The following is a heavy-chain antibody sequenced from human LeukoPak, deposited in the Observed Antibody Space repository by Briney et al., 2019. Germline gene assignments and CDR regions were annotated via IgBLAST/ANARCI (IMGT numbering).Heavy chain of an antibody. Sequence: PSETLSLACAVYGGSFSGYYWSWIRQPPGKGLEWIGEINHSGSTNYNPSLKSRVTISVDTSKNQFSLKLSSVTAADTAVYYCARRTRTGSGRSGSGTPRYGWFDPWGQGTLVTVSS. CDR1: GGSFSGYY. CDR2: INHSGST. J-gene: IGHJ5*02. V-gene: IGHV4-34*01. D-gene: IGHD1-1*01. CDR3: ARRTRTGSGRSGSGTPRYGWFDP.